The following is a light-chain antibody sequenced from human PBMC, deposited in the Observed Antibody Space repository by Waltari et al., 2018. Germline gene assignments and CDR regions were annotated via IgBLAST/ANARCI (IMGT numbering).Light chain of an antibody. V-gene: IGLV2-14*01. CDR2: EVS. CDR1: SSDVGGYDF. J-gene: IGLJ1*01. CDR3: SSYTSGSIVV. Sequence: QSALTQPASVSGSPGQSITISCPGTSSDVGGYDFVSWSQQHPGKAPKLIIYEVSNRPSGFSHRFFGSKSGSTASLTISGLQAEDEADYYCSSYTSGSIVVFGTGTKVTVL.